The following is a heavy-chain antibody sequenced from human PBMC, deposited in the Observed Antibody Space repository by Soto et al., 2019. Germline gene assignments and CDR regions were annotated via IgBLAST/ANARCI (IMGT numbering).Heavy chain of an antibody. D-gene: IGHD6-13*01. CDR2: ISYDGSNK. CDR3: ARDSGSSWYDYYGMDV. Sequence: QVQLVESGGGVVQPGRSLRLSCAASGFTFSSYAMHWVRQAPGKGLEWVAVISYDGSNKYYADSVKGRFTISRDNSKNXLYLQMNSLRAEDTAVYYCARDSGSSWYDYYGMDVWGQGTTVTVSS. CDR1: GFTFSSYA. J-gene: IGHJ6*02. V-gene: IGHV3-30-3*01.